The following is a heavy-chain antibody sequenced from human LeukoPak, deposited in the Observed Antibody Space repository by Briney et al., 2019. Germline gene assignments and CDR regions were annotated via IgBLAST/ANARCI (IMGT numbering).Heavy chain of an antibody. Sequence: TGGSLRLSCAASGFSFSTYTMNWARQAPGKGLEWLSYITSSSSTIYYADSVEGRFTVSRDNAKNSLYLQMNRLRDEDTAVYYCVRNEWGDYWGQGTAVTVSS. CDR1: GFSFSTYT. J-gene: IGHJ4*02. D-gene: IGHD1-26*01. CDR2: ITSSSSTI. CDR3: VRNEWGDY. V-gene: IGHV3-48*02.